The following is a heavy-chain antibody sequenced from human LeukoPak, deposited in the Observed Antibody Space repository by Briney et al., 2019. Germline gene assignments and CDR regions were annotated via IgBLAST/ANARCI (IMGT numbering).Heavy chain of an antibody. D-gene: IGHD2-2*01. CDR3: ARGGIYCSSTSCAFPMGGY. J-gene: IGHJ4*02. Sequence: HPGGSLRLSCAASGFTFSSYAMSWVRQAPGKGLEWVSAISGSGGSTYYADSVKGRFTISRYNSKNTLYLQMNSLRAEDTAVYYCARGGIYCSSTSCAFPMGGYWGQGTLVTVSS. CDR2: ISGSGGST. V-gene: IGHV3-23*01. CDR1: GFTFSSYA.